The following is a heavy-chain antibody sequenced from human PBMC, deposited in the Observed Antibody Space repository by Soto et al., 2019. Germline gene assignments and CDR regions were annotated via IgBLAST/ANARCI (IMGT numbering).Heavy chain of an antibody. CDR3: VRDHSTGIVMVGGDYDYFGMDV. Sequence: EVQLVESGGALVQPGRSLRLSCAASGFTFDDYAMHWVRQAPGKGLEWVSGVSWNSDTIGYADSVRGRFSISRDNAKNALYLQMNSLRPEDTALYFCVRDHSTGIVMVGGDYDYFGMDVWGQGTTVTVSS. V-gene: IGHV3-9*01. CDR1: GFTFDDYA. CDR2: VSWNSDTI. J-gene: IGHJ6*02. D-gene: IGHD3-10*01.